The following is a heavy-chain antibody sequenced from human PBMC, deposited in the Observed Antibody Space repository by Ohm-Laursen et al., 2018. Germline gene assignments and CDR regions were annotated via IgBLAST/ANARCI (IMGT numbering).Heavy chain of an antibody. CDR1: GGSVSSGSYY. J-gene: IGHJ3*02. CDR2: IYYSGST. D-gene: IGHD3-22*01. V-gene: IGHV4-61*01. Sequence: SDTLSLTCTVSGGSVSSGSYYWSWIRQPPGKGLEWIGYIYYSGSTNYNPSLKSRVTISVDTSKNQFSLKLSSVTAADTAVYYCASRHYYDSSGCPSSAFDIWGQGTMVIVS. CDR3: ASRHYYDSSGCPSSAFDI.